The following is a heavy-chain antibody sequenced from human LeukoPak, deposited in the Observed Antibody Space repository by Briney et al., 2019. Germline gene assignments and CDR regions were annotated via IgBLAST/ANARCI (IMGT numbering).Heavy chain of an antibody. CDR2: IYHSGST. V-gene: IGHV4-30-2*01. CDR1: GGSISSGGYY. D-gene: IGHD2-21*01. Sequence: SQTLSLTCTVSGGSISSGGYYWSWIRQPPGKGLEWIGYIYHSGSTYYNPFLKSRVTISVDRSKNQFSLKLSSVTAADTAVYYCAREGAYCGSDCYSAGEAFDIWGQGTMVTVSS. J-gene: IGHJ3*02. CDR3: AREGAYCGSDCYSAGEAFDI.